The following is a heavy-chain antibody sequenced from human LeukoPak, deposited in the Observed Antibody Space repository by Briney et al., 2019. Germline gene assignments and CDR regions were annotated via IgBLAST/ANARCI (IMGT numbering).Heavy chain of an antibody. D-gene: IGHD3-22*01. CDR2: IYSGGST. J-gene: IGHJ4*02. Sequence: PGGSLRLSCAASGFNVSSKHMSWVRQAPGKGLEWVSVIYSGGSTYYADSVKGRFTISRDNSKNTLYLQMNSLRAEDTAVYYCARGSLNYYDSNWGQGTLVTVFS. CDR3: ARGSLNYYDSN. CDR1: GFNVSSKH. V-gene: IGHV3-53*01.